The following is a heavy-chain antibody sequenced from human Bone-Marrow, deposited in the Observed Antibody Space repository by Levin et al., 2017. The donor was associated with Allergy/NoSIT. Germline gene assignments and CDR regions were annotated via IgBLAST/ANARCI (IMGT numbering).Heavy chain of an antibody. Sequence: PSETLSLTCAASGLTFSNYALSWVRQAPGKGLEWVSSISGSGDTIYYADSVKGRFTISRDNSKNTLFLQMNSLRAEDTAVYYCAPSYSAYRYFDYWGQGTLVTVSS. J-gene: IGHJ4*02. CDR2: ISGSGDTI. CDR1: GLTFSNYA. V-gene: IGHV3-23*01. CDR3: APSYSAYRYFDY. D-gene: IGHD4-11*01.